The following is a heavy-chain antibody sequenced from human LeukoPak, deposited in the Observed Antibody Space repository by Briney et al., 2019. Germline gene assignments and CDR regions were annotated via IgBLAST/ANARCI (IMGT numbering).Heavy chain of an antibody. V-gene: IGHV1-2*02. CDR1: GYTFIDYH. D-gene: IGHD6-19*01. Sequence: GASVKVPCKASGYTFIDYHMHWVRQAPGQGLEWMGWINPNSGGTNYAQKFQGRVTMTRDTSISTAYMELSRLTSDDTAVYYCARGGLASSTYSSGWFPYNWFDPWGQGTLVTVSS. CDR2: INPNSGGT. J-gene: IGHJ5*02. CDR3: ARGGLASSTYSSGWFPYNWFDP.